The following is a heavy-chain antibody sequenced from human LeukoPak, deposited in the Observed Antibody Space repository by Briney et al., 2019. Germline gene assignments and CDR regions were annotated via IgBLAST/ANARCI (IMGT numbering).Heavy chain of an antibody. CDR1: GFTFSSYW. CDR2: IKQDGSEK. Sequence: PGGSLRLSCAASGFTFSSYWMSWVRQAPGKGLEWVANIKQDGSEKYYVDSVKGRFTISRDNAKNSLYLQMNSLRAEDTAVYYCAKRGTGVGATSYYYMDVWGKGTTVTISS. V-gene: IGHV3-7*01. CDR3: AKRGTGVGATSYYYMDV. J-gene: IGHJ6*03. D-gene: IGHD1-26*01.